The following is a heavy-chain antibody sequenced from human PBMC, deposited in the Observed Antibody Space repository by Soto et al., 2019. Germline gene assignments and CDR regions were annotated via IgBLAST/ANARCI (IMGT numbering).Heavy chain of an antibody. D-gene: IGHD3-16*01. V-gene: IGHV1-18*04. CDR3: ERASWAPRSNDGLDI. CDR1: GCTVSARG. CDR2: GSGYKSKT. J-gene: IGHJ3*02. Sequence: ASVQVSWKASGCTVSARGMRWVREAPGHGLEWVGWGSGYKSKTTSAQKLQDRLTGATGTSTATAYMELRAVRSDDGAFDCSERASWAPRSNDGLDIWGQGTMVTVSS.